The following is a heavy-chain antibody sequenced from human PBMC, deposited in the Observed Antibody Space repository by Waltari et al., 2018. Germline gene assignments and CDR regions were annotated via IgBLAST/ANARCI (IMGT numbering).Heavy chain of an antibody. CDR3: ARAESGGMFDYYYGMDV. V-gene: IGHV3-53*01. D-gene: IGHD2-15*01. Sequence: ELQLVESGGGLIQPGGSLRLSWSASGFYGRSPSMRRVRQDLGKGLEWISVIYSGGITYYADSVKGRFTISRDSYRNTLSLQMISLRAEDTAVYYCARAESGGMFDYYYGMDVWGQGTTVTVSS. CDR2: IYSGGIT. CDR1: GFYGRSPS. J-gene: IGHJ6*02.